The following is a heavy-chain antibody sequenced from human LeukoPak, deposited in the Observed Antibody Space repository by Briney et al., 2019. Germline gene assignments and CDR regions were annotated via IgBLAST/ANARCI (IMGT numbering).Heavy chain of an antibody. D-gene: IGHD3-22*01. V-gene: IGHV3-23*01. CDR2: ISGSGGST. Sequence: GGSLRLSCAVSGFTVSGNYMSWVRQAPGKGLEWVSAISGSGGSTYYADSVKGRFTISRDNSKNTLYLQMNSLRAEDTAVYYCASLGAKNYYDSSGYRDIWGQGTMVTVSS. CDR3: ASLGAKNYYDSSGYRDI. J-gene: IGHJ3*02. CDR1: GFTVSGNY.